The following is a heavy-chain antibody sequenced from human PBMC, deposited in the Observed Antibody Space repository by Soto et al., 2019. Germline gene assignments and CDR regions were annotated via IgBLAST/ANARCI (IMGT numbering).Heavy chain of an antibody. CDR3: ASVLGSRRSGSYPSY. CDR2: ISTNNDAI. J-gene: IGHJ4*02. Sequence: PGGSLRLSCAASGFSISDCSMNWVRRAPGKGLEWISYISTNNDAIYYADSVKGRFTISRDNAKNSLYLQMNSLRAEDTALYYCASVLGSRRSGSYPSYWGRGTLVTVSS. CDR1: GFSISDCS. V-gene: IGHV3-48*01. D-gene: IGHD3-10*01.